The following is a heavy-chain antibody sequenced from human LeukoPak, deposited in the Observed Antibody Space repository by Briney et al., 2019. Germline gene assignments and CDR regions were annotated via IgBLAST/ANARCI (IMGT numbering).Heavy chain of an antibody. D-gene: IGHD3-3*01. CDR2: IYPGDSDT. J-gene: IGHJ4*02. CDR3: ARPAYYDFWSGYYGVY. CDR1: GYSFTSYW. Sequence: GESLKISCKGSGYSFTSYWIGWVRQMPGKGLEWMGIIYPGDSDTRYSPSFQGQVTISADKSISTAYLQWSSLKASDTAMYYCARPAYYDFWSGYYGVYWGQGTLVTVSS. V-gene: IGHV5-51*01.